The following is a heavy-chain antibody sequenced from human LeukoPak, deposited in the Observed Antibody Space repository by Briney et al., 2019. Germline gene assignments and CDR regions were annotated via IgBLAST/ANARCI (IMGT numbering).Heavy chain of an antibody. CDR1: GFTFSSYA. Sequence: PGGSLRLSCAASGFTFSSYAMHWVRQAPGKGLEWVAFIHYDGSNNYYADSVKGRFTISRDSSKNTLYLQMNTLRADDTAVYYCAKDHGSSDWYYFDYWGQGTLVTVSS. J-gene: IGHJ4*02. CDR3: AKDHGSSDWYYFDY. V-gene: IGHV3-30*02. CDR2: IHYDGSNN. D-gene: IGHD6-13*01.